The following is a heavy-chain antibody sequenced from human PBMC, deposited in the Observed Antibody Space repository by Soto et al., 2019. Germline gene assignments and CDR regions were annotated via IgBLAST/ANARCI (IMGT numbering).Heavy chain of an antibody. V-gene: IGHV1-18*01. D-gene: IGHD4-17*01. CDR3: ARGEAYGDGY. J-gene: IGHJ4*02. CDR2: ISAYNGNT. Sequence: QVQLVQSGAEVKKPGASVKVSCKASGYTFTSYGISWVRQAPGQGLEWMGWISAYNGNTNYAQKLQGRVTMDTSTGTAYMELRSLRSDDTAVYYCARGEAYGDGYWGQGTLVTVSS. CDR1: GYTFTSYG.